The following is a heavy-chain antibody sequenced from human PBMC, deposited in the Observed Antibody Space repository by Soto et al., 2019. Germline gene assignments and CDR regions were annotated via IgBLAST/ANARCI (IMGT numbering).Heavy chain of an antibody. CDR2: IYYSGST. V-gene: IGHV4-39*01. CDR3: AHYGSGSYVFDY. D-gene: IGHD3-10*01. CDR1: GGSISSSSYY. Sequence: SETLSLTCTVSGGSISSSSYYWGWIRQPPGKGLEWIGGIYYSGSTYYNPSLKSRVTISVDTSKNQFSLKLSSVTAADTAVYYCAHYGSGSYVFDYWGQGTLVTVSS. J-gene: IGHJ4*02.